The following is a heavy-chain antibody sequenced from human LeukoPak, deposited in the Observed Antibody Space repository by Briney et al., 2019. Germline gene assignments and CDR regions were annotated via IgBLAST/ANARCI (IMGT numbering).Heavy chain of an antibody. D-gene: IGHD3-10*01. Sequence: GESLNFSCKGSGYSFTSDWIGWVRQMRGKGLEWMGIIYPGDSDTRYSPSFQGHVTISADKSISTAYLQWSSLKASDTAMYYCARQTGSKGWFDPWGQGTLVTVSS. CDR2: IYPGDSDT. V-gene: IGHV5-51*01. J-gene: IGHJ5*02. CDR1: GYSFTSDW. CDR3: ARQTGSKGWFDP.